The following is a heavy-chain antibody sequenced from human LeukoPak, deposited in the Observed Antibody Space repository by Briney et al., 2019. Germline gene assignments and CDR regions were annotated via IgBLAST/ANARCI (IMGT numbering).Heavy chain of an antibody. D-gene: IGHD2-2*02. V-gene: IGHV3-23*01. J-gene: IGHJ4*02. CDR2: ISGSGAST. CDR1: GFTLSTNA. CDR3: AKAGFYCSSTSCYIDY. Sequence: HAGGSLRLSCLTSGFTLSTNAMSWVRQAPGKGLEWVSGISGSGASTYYADSVKGRFTISRDDSRNTLYLQMNSLRAEDTAVYYCAKAGFYCSSTSCYIDYWGQGTLVTVSS.